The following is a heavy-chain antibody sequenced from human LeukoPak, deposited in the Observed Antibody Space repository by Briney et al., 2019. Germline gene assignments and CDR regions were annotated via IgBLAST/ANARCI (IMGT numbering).Heavy chain of an antibody. J-gene: IGHJ3*01. D-gene: IGHD3-16*01. CDR3: ARGGTRWRLDFFDV. V-gene: IGHV4-59*13. Sequence: SETLSLTCTVSGVSSGDFYWSWIRQTPGKGLEWIGYIYFSGSTNYNPSLSHRATISVDTSKDHVSLTLRSVTAADTGVYYCARGGTRWRLDFFDVWGQGTMVTVSS. CDR1: GVSSGDFY. CDR2: IYFSGST.